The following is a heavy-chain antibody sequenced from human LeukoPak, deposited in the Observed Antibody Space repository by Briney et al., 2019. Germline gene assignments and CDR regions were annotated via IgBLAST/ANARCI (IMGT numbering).Heavy chain of an antibody. Sequence: ASVKVSCKVSGYTLTELSMHWVRQAPGKGLEWMGGFDPEDGETIYAQKLQGRVTMTTDTSTSTAYMELRSLRSDDTAVYYCARGGPGWDSSSWYNYWGQGTLVTVSS. CDR2: FDPEDGET. J-gene: IGHJ4*02. V-gene: IGHV1-24*01. CDR1: GYTLTELS. CDR3: ARGGPGWDSSSWYNY. D-gene: IGHD6-13*01.